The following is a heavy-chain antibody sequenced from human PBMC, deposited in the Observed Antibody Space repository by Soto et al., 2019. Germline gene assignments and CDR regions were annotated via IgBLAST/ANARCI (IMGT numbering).Heavy chain of an antibody. J-gene: IGHJ6*02. CDR3: AKASSRSPYTYYYYGMDV. CDR2: ISGSGGST. Sequence: GGSLRLSCAASGFTLRSYAMSWVRQAPGKGLEWVSAISGSGGSTYYADSVKGRFTISRDNSKNTLYLQMNSLRAEDTAVYYCAKASSRSPYTYYYYGMDVWGQGTTVTVSS. V-gene: IGHV3-23*01. CDR1: GFTLRSYA. D-gene: IGHD5-18*01.